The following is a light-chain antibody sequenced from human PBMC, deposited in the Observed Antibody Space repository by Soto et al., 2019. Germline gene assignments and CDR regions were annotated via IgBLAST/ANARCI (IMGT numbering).Light chain of an antibody. CDR1: QSVSSSY. J-gene: IGKJ5*01. V-gene: IGKV3-20*01. CDR2: GAS. CDR3: QQYGSSPLGT. Sequence: EIVFTQSPGTLSLSPGERATLSCRARQSVSSSYLAWYQQKPGQAPRLLIYGASSRATGIPDRFSGSGSGTDFTLTISRLEPEDFAVYYCQQYGSSPLGTFGQGTRLEIK.